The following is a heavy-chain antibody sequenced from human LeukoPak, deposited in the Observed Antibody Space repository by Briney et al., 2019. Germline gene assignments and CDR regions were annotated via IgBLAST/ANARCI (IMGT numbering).Heavy chain of an antibody. CDR3: ARDDYYCSGGSCYRAIDY. D-gene: IGHD2-15*01. J-gene: IGHJ4*02. CDR1: GFTFSSNY. V-gene: IGHV3-66*01. Sequence: GGSLRLSCAASGFTFSSNYMSWVRQAPGKGLEWDSVIYSGGSTYYADSVKGRFTISRDNSKNTLYLQMNSLRAEDTAVYYCARDDYYCSGGSCYRAIDYWGQGTLVTVSS. CDR2: IYSGGST.